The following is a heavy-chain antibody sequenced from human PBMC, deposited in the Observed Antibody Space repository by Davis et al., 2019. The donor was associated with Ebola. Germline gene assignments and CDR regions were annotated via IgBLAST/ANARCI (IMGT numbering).Heavy chain of an antibody. CDR1: GFTFSSYW. J-gene: IGHJ5*01. V-gene: IGHV3-7*03. Sequence: GESLKISCAASGFTFSSYWMSWVRQAPGKGLEWVANIKQDGSDKNYVDSVKGRFIISRDNAKNSLYLQMNSLRAEDTAVYYCARDSGWSGVVSWGQGTLVTVSS. CDR2: IKQDGSDK. D-gene: IGHD6-19*01. CDR3: ARDSGWSGVVS.